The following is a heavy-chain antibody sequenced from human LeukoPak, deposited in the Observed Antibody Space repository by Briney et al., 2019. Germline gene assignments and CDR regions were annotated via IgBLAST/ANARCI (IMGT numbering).Heavy chain of an antibody. CDR3: ARGIAAAGMGY. CDR2: TNTDGSST. J-gene: IGHJ4*02. D-gene: IGHD6-13*01. Sequence: GGSLRLSCAASGFTFSSYWMHWVRQAPGKGLVWVSRTNTDGSSTSYADSVKGRFTISRDNAKNTLYLQMNSLRAEDTAVYYCARGIAAAGMGYWGQGTLVTVSS. V-gene: IGHV3-74*01. CDR1: GFTFSSYW.